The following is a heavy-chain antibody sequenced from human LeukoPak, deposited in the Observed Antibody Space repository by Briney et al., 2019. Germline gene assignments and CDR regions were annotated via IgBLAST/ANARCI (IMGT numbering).Heavy chain of an antibody. J-gene: IGHJ5*02. CDR1: GGTFSSYT. Sequence: SVKVSCNASGGTFSSYTISWVRQAPGQGLEWMGRIIPILGIANYAQKFQGRVTITADKSTSTAYMELSSLRSEDTAVYYCARDLNDFWSGNNWFDPWGQGTLVTVSS. CDR2: IIPILGIA. V-gene: IGHV1-69*04. CDR3: ARDLNDFWSGNNWFDP. D-gene: IGHD3-3*01.